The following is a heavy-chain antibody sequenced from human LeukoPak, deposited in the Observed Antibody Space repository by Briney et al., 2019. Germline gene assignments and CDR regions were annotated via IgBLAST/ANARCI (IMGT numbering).Heavy chain of an antibody. J-gene: IGHJ4*02. CDR3: ARTQRTTFVAPDY. Sequence: GGSLRLSCAASGFTFSSYAMPWVRQAPGKGLEWVAVISYDGSNKYYADSAKGRFTISRDNSKNTLYLQMNSLRAEDTAVYYCARTQRTTFVAPDYWGQGTLVTVSS. CDR2: ISYDGSNK. CDR1: GFTFSSYA. V-gene: IGHV3-30-3*01. D-gene: IGHD3-16*01.